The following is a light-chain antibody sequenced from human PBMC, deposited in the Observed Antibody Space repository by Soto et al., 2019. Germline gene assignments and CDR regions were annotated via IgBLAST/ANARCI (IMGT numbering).Light chain of an antibody. CDR2: DGS. Sequence: EIVLTQSPGTVSLSPGERATLSCRASQSVSSRQVAWYHHRAGQAPRLLIYDGSTRATGIPDRFSGSGSGTDFTLTISRLEPEDFGVSFCQQYGTSPSWTFGQGTKVEIK. CDR3: QQYGTSPSWT. CDR1: QSVSSRQ. J-gene: IGKJ1*01. V-gene: IGKV3-20*01.